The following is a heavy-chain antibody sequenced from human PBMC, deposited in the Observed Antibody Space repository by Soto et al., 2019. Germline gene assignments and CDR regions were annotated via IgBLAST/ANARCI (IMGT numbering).Heavy chain of an antibody. D-gene: IGHD6-19*01. CDR3: AKDGDNSGRSD. J-gene: IGHJ4*01. CDR1: GFTFSRYD. V-gene: IGHV3-23*01. CDR2: IRGSGGST. Sequence: PGGSLRLSCAASGFTFSRYDMTWVRQAPGKGLEWVSAIRGSGGSTYYADSVKGRFTISRDNSKNTLYLQMNSLRAEDTAVYYCAKDGDNSGRSDWGQGTLVTVSS.